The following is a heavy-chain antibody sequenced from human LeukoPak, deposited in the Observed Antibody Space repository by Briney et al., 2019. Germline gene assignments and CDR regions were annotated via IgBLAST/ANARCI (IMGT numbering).Heavy chain of an antibody. CDR3: ARGYCSGGTCYLGPFDH. CDR1: GGCACSNY. Sequence: PGGSLRHSSAASGGCACSNYTSWGRDAPGEGLEWVSLISSAGGTDYADYAKGRFTISRDNSKNTVYVQMNSLRAEDTAVYYCARGYCSGGTCYLGPFDHWGQGTLATVSS. CDR2: ISSAGGT. V-gene: IGHV3-53*01. D-gene: IGHD2-15*01. J-gene: IGHJ4*02.